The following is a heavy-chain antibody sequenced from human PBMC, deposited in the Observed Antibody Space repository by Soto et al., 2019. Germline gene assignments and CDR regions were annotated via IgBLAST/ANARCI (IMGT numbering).Heavy chain of an antibody. V-gene: IGHV4-59*01. CDR2: VFYTGST. CDR1: GGSISSYH. Sequence: SETLSLTCTVSGGSISSYHWGWIRQSPGKGLEWIGYVFYTGSTKYNPALKRRVTISVDTSKNQFSLKLSSVSAADTGLYYCARSYSGTFYGYDTWGQGILVTVS. D-gene: IGHD1-26*01. CDR3: ARSYSGTFYGYDT. J-gene: IGHJ5*02.